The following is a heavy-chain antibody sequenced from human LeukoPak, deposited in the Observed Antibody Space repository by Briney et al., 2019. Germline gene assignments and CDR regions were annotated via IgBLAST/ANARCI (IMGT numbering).Heavy chain of an antibody. J-gene: IGHJ3*02. D-gene: IGHD3-22*01. Sequence: PGGSLRLSCEASGFTFSSNGMYWVRQAPGRGLQWVAFIPYDGSNKYYADSVKGRFTISRDNSKNTLYLQMNSLRAEDTAVYYCAKDYDSSGYYPVDAFDIWGQGTVVTVSS. CDR3: AKDYDSSGYYPVDAFDI. CDR2: IPYDGSNK. CDR1: GFTFSSNG. V-gene: IGHV3-30*02.